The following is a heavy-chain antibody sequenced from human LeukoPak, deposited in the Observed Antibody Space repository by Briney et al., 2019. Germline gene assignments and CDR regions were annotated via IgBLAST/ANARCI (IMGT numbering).Heavy chain of an antibody. D-gene: IGHD6-19*01. CDR2: IIPIFGIA. J-gene: IGHJ4*02. CDR1: GGTFSSYA. V-gene: IGHV1-69*04. CDR3: ASLGSAAVAGLGTDY. Sequence: SVKVSCKASGGTFSSYAISWVRQAPGQGLEWMGRIIPIFGIANYAQKFQGRVTITADKSTSTAYMELSSLRSEDTAVYYCASLGSAAVAGLGTDYWGQGALVTVSS.